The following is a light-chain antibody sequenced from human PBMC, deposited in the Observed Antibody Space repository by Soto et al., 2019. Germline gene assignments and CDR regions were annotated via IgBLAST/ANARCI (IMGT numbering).Light chain of an antibody. J-gene: IGKJ1*01. V-gene: IGKV3-20*01. CDR1: QSVSSRS. CDR2: AA. Sequence: VLTQSPGTLSLSPGERATLSCRASQSVSSRSLAWYQQKPGQAPRLLFYAAFRATGTPDRFSGSGSGTDFTLTIDRLEPEDVAVYYCQQYVKSPWTFGQGTKVEIK. CDR3: QQYVKSPWT.